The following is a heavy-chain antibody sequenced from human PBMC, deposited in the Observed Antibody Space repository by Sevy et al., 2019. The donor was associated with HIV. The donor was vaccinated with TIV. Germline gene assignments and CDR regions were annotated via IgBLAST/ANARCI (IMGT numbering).Heavy chain of an antibody. CDR3: ARAYCSGGTCYEGAY. D-gene: IGHD2-15*01. CDR1: GYTFTAYY. V-gene: IGHV1-2*06. CDR2: ISPMNGDT. Sequence: ASVKVSCKASGYTFTAYYIHWVRQAPGQGLEWMGRISPMNGDTNYAQKFQGRVTMTMDTSIGAVYLDLARLRSDDTAMYYCARAYCSGGTCYEGAYWGQGTLVTVSS. J-gene: IGHJ4*02.